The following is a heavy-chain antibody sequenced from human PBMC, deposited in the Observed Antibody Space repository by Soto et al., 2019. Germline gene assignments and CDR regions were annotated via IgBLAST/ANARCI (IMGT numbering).Heavy chain of an antibody. V-gene: IGHV1-2*04. D-gene: IGHD2-2*01. Sequence: ASVKVSCKASGYTFTGYYMHWVRQAPGQGLEWMGWINPNSGGTNYAQKFQGWVTMTRDTSISTAYMELGRLRSDDTAVYYCARDMTLVVPAAKLQPIITGTTLGKRVTYYYYGMDVWGQGTTVTVSS. CDR2: INPNSGGT. CDR3: ARDMTLVVPAAKLQPIITGTTLGKRVTYYYYGMDV. J-gene: IGHJ6*02. CDR1: GYTFTGYY.